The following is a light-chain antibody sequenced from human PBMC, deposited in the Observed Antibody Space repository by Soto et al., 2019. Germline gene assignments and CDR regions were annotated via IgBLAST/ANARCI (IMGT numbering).Light chain of an antibody. CDR3: QQYDNYPRT. J-gene: IGKJ1*01. CDR2: DAS. Sequence: EIVMTQSPATLSVSPRERATLSCRASQSINSLLAWYQQRPGQAPKLLIYDASTRESGIPSRFSGSGSGTEFTLTISSLQPEDFAVYYCQQYDNYPRTFGQGTKVDI. CDR1: QSINSL. V-gene: IGKV3-15*01.